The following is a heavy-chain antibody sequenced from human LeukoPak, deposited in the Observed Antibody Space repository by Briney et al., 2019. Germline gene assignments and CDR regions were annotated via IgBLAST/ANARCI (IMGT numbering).Heavy chain of an antibody. Sequence: MSSETLSLTCSVSGGSVNSYYWSWYRQPPGKELEWIGYIYYTGSTNYNPSLKSRVTISVDTSKNQFSLKLSSVTAADTAVYYCARRESSGYYSPWGQGTLVTFSS. D-gene: IGHD3-22*01. J-gene: IGHJ4*02. CDR3: ARRESSGYYSP. CDR1: GGSVNSYY. V-gene: IGHV4-59*02. CDR2: IYYTGST.